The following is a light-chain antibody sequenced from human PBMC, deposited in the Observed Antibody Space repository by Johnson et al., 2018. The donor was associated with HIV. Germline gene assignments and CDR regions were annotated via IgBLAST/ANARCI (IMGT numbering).Light chain of an antibody. CDR2: ANN. CDR3: GTWDNSLSAGGV. CDR1: SSNIGNNY. Sequence: SILTQPPSVSAAPGQKVTISCSGSSSNIGNNYVSWYQQLPGTAPKLLIYANNKRPSGIPDRFSGSKSGTSATLGITGLQTGDEADYYCGTWDNSLSAGGVFGTGTKVTVL. J-gene: IGLJ1*01. V-gene: IGLV1-51*02.